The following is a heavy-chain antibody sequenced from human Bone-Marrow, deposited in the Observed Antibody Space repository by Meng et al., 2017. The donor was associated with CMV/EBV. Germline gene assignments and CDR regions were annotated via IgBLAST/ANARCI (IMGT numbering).Heavy chain of an antibody. CDR3: ARIQSISGSGSSVYYFDF. V-gene: IGHV2-70*20. CDR2: IDWDDDK. CDR1: GFSLTTSGMC. Sequence: SGPTLVKPTQTLTLTCTFSGFSLTTSGMCVSWVRQPPGKALEWLALIDWDDDKYYSTSLKTRLTISKDTSKNQVVLTMTNMDPVDTATYYCARIQSISGSGSSVYYFDFWGQGTLVTFSS. J-gene: IGHJ4*02. D-gene: IGHD3-10*01.